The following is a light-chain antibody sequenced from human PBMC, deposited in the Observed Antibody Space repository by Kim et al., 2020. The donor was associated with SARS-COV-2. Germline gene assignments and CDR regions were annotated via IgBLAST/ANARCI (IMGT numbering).Light chain of an antibody. J-gene: IGKJ2*01. V-gene: IGKV3-20*01. CDR3: QHYGSSPYT. Sequence: SPEERAPLACRASQTITNSYLAWYQQKPGQAPRLLIYGASSRATGIPNRFSGSGSGTDFTLTISRLEPEDFAVYYCQHYGSSPYTFGQGTKVDIK. CDR2: GAS. CDR1: QTITNSY.